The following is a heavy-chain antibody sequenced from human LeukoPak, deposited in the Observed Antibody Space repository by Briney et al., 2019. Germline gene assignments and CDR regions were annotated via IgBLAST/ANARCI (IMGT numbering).Heavy chain of an antibody. J-gene: IGHJ5*02. CDR1: GGSISSYY. Sequence: KPSETLSLTCTVSGGSISSYYWSWIRQPPGKGLEWIGYIYYSGSTNYNPSLKSRVTISVDTSKNQFSLKPSSVTAADTAVYYCASTYSSSWYSWFDPWGQGTLVTVSS. CDR2: IYYSGST. D-gene: IGHD6-13*01. V-gene: IGHV4-59*01. CDR3: ASTYSSSWYSWFDP.